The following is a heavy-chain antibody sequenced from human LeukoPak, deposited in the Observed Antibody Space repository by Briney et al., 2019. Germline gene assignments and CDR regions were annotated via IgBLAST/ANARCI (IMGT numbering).Heavy chain of an antibody. J-gene: IGHJ3*02. D-gene: IGHD2-2*01. Sequence: PGGSLRLSCAASGFAFSNFAMHWVRQAPGKGLEWVAVVSYEGTIKYYSDSAKGRFTISRDNSKNTLYLQMNSLRAEDTAVYYCAAGETFVVVPAAKGTNAFDIWGQGTMVTVSS. V-gene: IGHV3-30*03. CDR1: GFAFSNFA. CDR3: AAGETFVVVPAAKGTNAFDI. CDR2: VSYEGTIK.